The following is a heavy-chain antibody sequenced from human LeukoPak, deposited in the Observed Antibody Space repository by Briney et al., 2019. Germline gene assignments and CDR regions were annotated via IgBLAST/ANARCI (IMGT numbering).Heavy chain of an antibody. V-gene: IGHV4-34*01. CDR3: VRSYWGSAHLPNGVDV. Sequence: PSETLSLTCAVYGGSFSGYYWSWIRQPPGKGLEWIGEINHGGSTNYNPSLKSRVTISVDTSKNQFPLKLSSVTAADTAVYYCVRSYWGSAHLPNGVDVWGQGTTVTVSS. J-gene: IGHJ6*02. CDR1: GGSFSGYY. CDR2: INHGGST. D-gene: IGHD2-8*02.